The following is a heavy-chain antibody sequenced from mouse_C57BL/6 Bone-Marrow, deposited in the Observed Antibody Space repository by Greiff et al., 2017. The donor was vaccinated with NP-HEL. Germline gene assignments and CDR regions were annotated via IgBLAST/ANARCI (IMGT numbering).Heavy chain of an antibody. CDR3: ARLITTVVAHWYFDV. D-gene: IGHD1-1*01. J-gene: IGHJ1*03. V-gene: IGHV5-6*01. CDR1: GFTFSSYG. CDR2: ISSGGSYT. Sequence: EVQLVESGGDLVKPGGSLKLSCAASGFTFSSYGMSWVRQTPDKRLEWVATISSGGSYTYYPDSVKGRFTISRDNAKNTLYLQMSSLKSEDTAMYYCARLITTVVAHWYFDVWGTGTTVTVSS.